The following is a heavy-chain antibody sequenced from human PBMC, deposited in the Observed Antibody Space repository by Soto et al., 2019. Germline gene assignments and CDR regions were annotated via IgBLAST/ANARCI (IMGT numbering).Heavy chain of an antibody. CDR2: ISYDGSNK. V-gene: IGHV3-30*18. Sequence: QVQLVESGGGVVQPGRSQRLSCAASGFTFSSYGMHWVRQAPGKGLEWVAVISYDGSNKYYADSVKGRFTISRDNSKNTLYLQMNSLRAEDTAVYYCAKESVPAAMRDGDFPDYWGQGTLVTVSS. CDR3: AKESVPAAMRDGDFPDY. J-gene: IGHJ4*02. CDR1: GFTFSSYG. D-gene: IGHD2-2*01.